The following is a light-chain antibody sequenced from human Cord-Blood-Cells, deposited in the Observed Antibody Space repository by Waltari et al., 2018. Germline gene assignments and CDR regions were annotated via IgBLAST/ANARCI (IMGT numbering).Light chain of an antibody. CDR2: GAS. CDR1: QSVSSSY. J-gene: IGKJ1*01. Sequence: EIVLTQSPGTLSLSPGERATLSCRASQSVSSSYLAWYQQKPGQAPRLLIYGASSRAPGIPDRFSGSGSGTDFTLTVSGVEPEDCAVYYCQQYGSSPWTFGQGTKVEIK. CDR3: QQYGSSPWT. V-gene: IGKV3-20*01.